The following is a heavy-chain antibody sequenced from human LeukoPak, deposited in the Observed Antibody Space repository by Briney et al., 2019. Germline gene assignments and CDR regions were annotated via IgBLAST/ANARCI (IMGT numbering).Heavy chain of an antibody. CDR2: ISYDGSNK. J-gene: IGHJ4*02. CDR1: GFTFSSYA. CDR3: ARDFFPTYYYDSSGSTTFLFDY. D-gene: IGHD3-22*01. V-gene: IGHV3-30-3*01. Sequence: GGSLRLSCAASGFTFSSYAMSWVRQAPGKGLEWVAVISYDGSNKYYADSVKGRFTISRDNSKNTLYLQMNSLRAEDTAVYYCARDFFPTYYYDSSGSTTFLFDYWGQGTLVTVSS.